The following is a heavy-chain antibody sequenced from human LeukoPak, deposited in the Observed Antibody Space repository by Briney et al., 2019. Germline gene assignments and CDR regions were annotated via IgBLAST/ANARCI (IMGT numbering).Heavy chain of an antibody. D-gene: IGHD1-7*01. J-gene: IGHJ4*02. CDR1: GFTFSSYG. V-gene: IGHV3-30*02. CDR2: IRYDASNM. Sequence: GGSLRLSCAASGFTFSSYGMHWVRQAPGKGLEWVAFIRYDASNMDYADSVKGRFTISRDNSKNTLYLQMNSLKAEDTAVYYCAKDHIITGTTGYYLDYWGQGTLVTVSS. CDR3: AKDHIITGTTGYYLDY.